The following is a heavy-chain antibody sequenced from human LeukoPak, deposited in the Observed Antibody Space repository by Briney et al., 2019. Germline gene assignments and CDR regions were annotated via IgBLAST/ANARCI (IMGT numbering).Heavy chain of an antibody. CDR1: GYTFTGYY. Sequence: ASVKVSCKASGYTFTGYYMHWVRQAPGQGLEWMGWINPNSGGTNYAQKFQGRVTMTRDTSISTAYMELSRLRSDDTAVYYCARGPLYDFWSGYHIDYWGQGTLVTVSS. V-gene: IGHV1-2*02. J-gene: IGHJ4*02. CDR3: ARGPLYDFWSGYHIDY. D-gene: IGHD3-3*01. CDR2: INPNSGGT.